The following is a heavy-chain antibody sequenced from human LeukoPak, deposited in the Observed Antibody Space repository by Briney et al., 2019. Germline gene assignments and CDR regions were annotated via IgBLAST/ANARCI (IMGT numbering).Heavy chain of an antibody. V-gene: IGHV4-39*01. J-gene: IGHJ6*02. CDR1: GGSVTTTSYP. Sequence: SETLSLTCSVSGGSVTTTSYPWGWIRQPPGKGLEWIASISYSGTTYKSSSLKSRITISVGTSKNEVSLKLSSVTVAETAVYYCARHYSPIWGMYYGLDVWGQGTTVTVFS. CDR2: ISYSGTT. CDR3: ARHYSPIWGMYYGLDV. D-gene: IGHD3-16*01.